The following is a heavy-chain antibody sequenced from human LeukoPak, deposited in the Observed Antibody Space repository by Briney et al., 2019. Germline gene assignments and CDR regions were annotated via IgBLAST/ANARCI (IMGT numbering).Heavy chain of an antibody. D-gene: IGHD4-17*01. J-gene: IGHJ4*02. CDR3: ARQDYDYGLDY. Sequence: PSETLSLTCTVSGGSISSYYWSWIRQPPGKGLEWIGYIYYSGSTNYNPSLKSRVTISVDTSKNQFSLKLSSVTAADTAVYYCARQDYDYGLDYWGQGTLVTVSS. CDR1: GGSISSYY. CDR2: IYYSGST. V-gene: IGHV4-59*01.